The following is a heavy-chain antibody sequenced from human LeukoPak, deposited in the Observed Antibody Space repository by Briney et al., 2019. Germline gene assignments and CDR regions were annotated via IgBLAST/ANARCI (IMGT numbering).Heavy chain of an antibody. D-gene: IGHD3-3*01. V-gene: IGHV4-31*03. CDR1: GGSISSGGYY. J-gene: IGHJ4*02. CDR3: ARAQGYDFWSGYSFFDY. CDR2: IYYSGST. Sequence: PSQTLCLTCTVSGGSISSGGYYWSCIRQHPGKGLEWIGYIYYSGSTYYNPSLKSRVTISVDTSKNQFSLKLSSVTAADTAVYYCARAQGYDFWSGYSFFDYWGQGTLVTVSS.